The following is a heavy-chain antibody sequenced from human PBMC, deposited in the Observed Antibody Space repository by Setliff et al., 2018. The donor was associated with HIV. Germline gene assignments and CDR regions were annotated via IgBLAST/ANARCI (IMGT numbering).Heavy chain of an antibody. CDR3: ARDHRPNYYDNSGSPGY. J-gene: IGHJ4*02. V-gene: IGHV1-3*01. D-gene: IGHD3-22*01. CDR2: INAGNGNT. Sequence: ASVKVSCKSSGYAFTSYTMHWVRQAPGQRLEWMGRINAGNGNTKYSQKFQGRVTITRDTSATTAYMELSSLRSEDTAVYYCARDHRPNYYDNSGSPGYWGQGTLVTVSS. CDR1: GYAFTSYT.